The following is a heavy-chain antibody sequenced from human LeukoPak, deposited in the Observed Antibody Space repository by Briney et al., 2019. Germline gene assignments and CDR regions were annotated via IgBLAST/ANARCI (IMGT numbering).Heavy chain of an antibody. J-gene: IGHJ6*02. D-gene: IGHD2-21*01. CDR3: ARDLRWVYYYGMDV. CDR2: ISSSSSYI. V-gene: IGHV3-21*01. Sequence: PGGSLRLSCAASGFTFSSYSMNWVRQAPGKGLEWVSSISSSSSYIYYADSVKGRFTISRDNAKNSLCLQMNSLRAEDTAVYYCARDLRWVYYYGMDVWGQGTTVTVSS. CDR1: GFTFSSYS.